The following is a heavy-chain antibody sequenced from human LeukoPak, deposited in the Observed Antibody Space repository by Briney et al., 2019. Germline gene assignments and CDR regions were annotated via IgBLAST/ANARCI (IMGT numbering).Heavy chain of an antibody. J-gene: IGHJ4*02. CDR1: GYTFTGYY. V-gene: IGHV1-46*01. CDR2: INPSGGST. CDR3: ARDGPYYDSSGYPDY. D-gene: IGHD3-22*01. Sequence: ASVKVSCKASGYTFTGYYMHWVRQAPGQGLEWMGIINPSGGSTSYAQKFQGRVTMTRDMSTSTVYMELSSLRSEDTAVYYCARDGPYYDSSGYPDYWGQGTLVTVSS.